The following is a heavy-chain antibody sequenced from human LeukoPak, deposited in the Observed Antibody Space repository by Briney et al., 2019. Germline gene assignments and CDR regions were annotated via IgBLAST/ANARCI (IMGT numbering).Heavy chain of an antibody. CDR2: ISSSISTI. Sequence: PGGSLRLSCAASGFTFSSYSMNWVRQAPGKGLEWVAYISSSISTIYYADSVKGRFTISRDNAKNSLYLQMNSLRAEDTAVYYCARDGRDYAGPPLPYYYYYGMDVWGQGTTVTVSS. CDR3: ARDGRDYAGPPLPYYYYYGMDV. D-gene: IGHD4-17*01. J-gene: IGHJ6*02. V-gene: IGHV3-48*01. CDR1: GFTFSSYS.